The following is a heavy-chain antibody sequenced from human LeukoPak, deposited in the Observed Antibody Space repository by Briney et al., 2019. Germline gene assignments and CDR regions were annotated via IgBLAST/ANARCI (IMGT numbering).Heavy chain of an antibody. CDR2: IGYDGSNR. V-gene: IGHV3-33*01. D-gene: IGHD4-17*01. CDR1: GFTFRGNG. J-gene: IGHJ4*02. CDR3: ARDQGTSVTAMVGGHFDY. Sequence: GSSLRLSCAASGFTFRGNGMHWLRQATGKGVEGVAIIGYDGSNRYYADSVKGRFTISRDNSKNTLFLQMNSLTAEETAVYYCARDQGTSVTAMVGGHFDYWGPGTLVTVSS.